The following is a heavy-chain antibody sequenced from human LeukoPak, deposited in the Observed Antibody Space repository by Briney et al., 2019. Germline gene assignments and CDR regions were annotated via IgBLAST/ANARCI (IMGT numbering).Heavy chain of an antibody. D-gene: IGHD1-26*01. CDR2: INHSGST. CDR1: GGSFSGYY. CDR3: AREWSPYYMDV. V-gene: IGHV4-34*01. J-gene: IGHJ6*03. Sequence: SETLSLTCAVYGGSFSGYYWSWIRQPPGKGLEWIGEINHSGSTNYNPSLKSRVTISVDTSKNQFSLKLSSVTAADTAVYYCAREWSPYYMDVWGKGTTVTVSS.